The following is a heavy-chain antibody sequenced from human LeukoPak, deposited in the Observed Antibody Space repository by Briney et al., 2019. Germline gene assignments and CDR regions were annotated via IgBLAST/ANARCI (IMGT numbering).Heavy chain of an antibody. V-gene: IGHV3-23*01. Sequence: PGGSLRLSCAASGFIFSSYAMSWVRQAPGKGLEWVSAISGRGGSTYYADSVKGRFTISTDNSKNTLYLQMNSLRAEDTAVYYCAKDKGYSSGWDYWGQGTLVTVSS. J-gene: IGHJ4*02. D-gene: IGHD6-19*01. CDR3: AKDKGYSSGWDY. CDR1: GFIFSSYA. CDR2: ISGRGGST.